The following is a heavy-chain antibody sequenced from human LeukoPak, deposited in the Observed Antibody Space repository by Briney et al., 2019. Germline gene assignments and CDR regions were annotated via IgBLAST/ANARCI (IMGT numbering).Heavy chain of an antibody. V-gene: IGHV4-59*01. J-gene: IGHJ4*02. CDR2: IYYSGST. D-gene: IGHD2-15*01. CDR1: GGSISSYY. Sequence: PSETLSLTCTVSGGSISSYYWSWIRQPPGKGLEWIGYIYYSGSTNYNPSLKSRVTISVDTSKNQFSLKPSSVTAADTAVYYCAREGVAAYFDYWGQGTLVTVSS. CDR3: AREGVAAYFDY.